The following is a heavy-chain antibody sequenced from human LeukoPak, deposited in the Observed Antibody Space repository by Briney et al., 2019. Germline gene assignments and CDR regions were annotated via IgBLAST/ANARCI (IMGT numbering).Heavy chain of an antibody. J-gene: IGHJ4*02. CDR1: GFTFSSYS. Sequence: GGSLRLSCAASGFTFSSYSMNWVRQAPGKGLEWVSSISSSSSYIYYADSVKGRFTISRDNAKNSLYLQMSSLRAEDTAVYYCARGPYSSSYYFDYWGQGTLVTVSS. D-gene: IGHD6-6*01. CDR3: ARGPYSSSYYFDY. V-gene: IGHV3-21*01. CDR2: ISSSSSYI.